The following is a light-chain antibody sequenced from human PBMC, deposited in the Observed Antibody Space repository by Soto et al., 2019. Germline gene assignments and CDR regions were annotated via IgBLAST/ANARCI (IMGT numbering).Light chain of an antibody. CDR3: SSFTTSRTYV. J-gene: IGLJ1*01. Sequence: QSALTQPASVSGSPGQSITISCTGTSSDVAACNCVSWYQQYPGKAPKLMIYEVNNRPSGVSNRFSGSKSGNTASLTISGLQAEDEADYYCSSFTTSRTYVLGTGTKLTVL. CDR2: EVN. V-gene: IGLV2-14*01. CDR1: SSDVAACNC.